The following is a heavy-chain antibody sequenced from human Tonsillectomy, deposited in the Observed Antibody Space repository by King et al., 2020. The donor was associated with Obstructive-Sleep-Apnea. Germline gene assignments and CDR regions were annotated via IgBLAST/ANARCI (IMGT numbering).Heavy chain of an antibody. D-gene: IGHD6-13*01. CDR1: GFTFSNYG. V-gene: IGHV3-30*18. CDR3: AKEMIAAAATGGMDV. J-gene: IGHJ6*02. CDR2: ISYDGSNK. Sequence: VQLVQSGGGVVQPGRSLRLSCAASGFTFSNYGMHWVRQAPGKGLEWVAVISYDGSNKYYADSVKGRITISRDNSKNTLYLQMNSLRPEDTAVYFCAKEMIAAAATGGMDVWGQGTTVTVSS.